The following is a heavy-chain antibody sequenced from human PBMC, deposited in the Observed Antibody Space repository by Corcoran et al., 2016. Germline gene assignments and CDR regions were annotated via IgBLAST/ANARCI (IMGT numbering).Heavy chain of an antibody. J-gene: IGHJ6*02. CDR1: RYTFTSYY. Sequence: QVQLVQSGAEVKKPGASVKVSCKASRYTFTSYYMHWVRQAPGQGLEWMGIINPSGGSTSYAQKFQGRVTMTRDTSTSTVYMELSSLRSEDTAVDYCSRYRGRITIVGVVTEYYYYYGMNVWGQGTTVTVSS. D-gene: IGHD3-3*01. CDR2: INPSGGST. V-gene: IGHV1-46*01. CDR3: SRYRGRITIVGVVTEYYYYYGMNV.